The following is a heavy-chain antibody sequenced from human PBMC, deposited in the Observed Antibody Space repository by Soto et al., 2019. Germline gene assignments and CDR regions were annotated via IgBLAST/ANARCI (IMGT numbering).Heavy chain of an antibody. J-gene: IGHJ4*02. Sequence: EVQLVESGGDLVQPGGSLILSCAVSGFTFNTYSMNWVRLAPGKGLEWVAYISMSSSTTHYADSVKGRFTISRDNARSALFLQMDGMRAEDTAVYYCARDRWERHFDYWGQGTQVTVSS. V-gene: IGHV3-48*01. CDR3: ARDRWERHFDY. CDR1: GFTFNTYS. D-gene: IGHD1-26*01. CDR2: ISMSSSTT.